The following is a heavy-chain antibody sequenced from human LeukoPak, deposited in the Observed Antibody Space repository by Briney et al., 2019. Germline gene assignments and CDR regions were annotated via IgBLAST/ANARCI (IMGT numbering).Heavy chain of an antibody. J-gene: IGHJ4*02. CDR2: IYSGGST. CDR3: ARAKYNWSYVQGVVDY. Sequence: PAESLSLSCAASGGTVSSYYRSWVRQPPGKGLEWVWDIYSGGSTYYADSVKGRFTISRDKSKNTLYLQMNSLRAEDTAVYYCARAKYNWSYVQGVVDYWGQGTLVTVSS. CDR1: GGTVSSYY. V-gene: IGHV3-66*01. D-gene: IGHD1-7*01.